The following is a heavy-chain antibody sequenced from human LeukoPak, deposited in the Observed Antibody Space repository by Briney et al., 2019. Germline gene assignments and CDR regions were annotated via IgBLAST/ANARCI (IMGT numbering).Heavy chain of an antibody. CDR3: ARAYKDRSLAGKKEFFQH. V-gene: IGHV3-9*01. CDR1: GFTFDNYA. J-gene: IGHJ1*01. D-gene: IGHD6-19*01. CDR2: ISWNSGTI. Sequence: SLRLSCAASGFTFDNYAMNWVRQVPGKGLEWISLISWNSGTIGYADSVEGRFTISRDNANNFLYLQMNSLRAEDTALYYCARAYKDRSLAGKKEFFQHWGQGTLVTVSS.